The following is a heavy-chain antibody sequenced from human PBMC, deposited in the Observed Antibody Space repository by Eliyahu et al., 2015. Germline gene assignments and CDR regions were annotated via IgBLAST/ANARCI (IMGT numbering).Heavy chain of an antibody. Sequence: LVXSGGGLVKPGGSLRLSXRASGXRFSDAWMSWVRQAPGKGLEWVGRIKSHSYGGTIDYAAPVRGRVAISRDDLRDTVYLQLNSLNTEDTAVYYCTLDQGGFYYFGMNVWGQGTTVTVSS. V-gene: IGHV3-15*01. D-gene: IGHD3-16*01. CDR1: GXRFSDAW. CDR3: TLDQGGFYYFGMNV. CDR2: IKSHSYGGTI. J-gene: IGHJ6*02.